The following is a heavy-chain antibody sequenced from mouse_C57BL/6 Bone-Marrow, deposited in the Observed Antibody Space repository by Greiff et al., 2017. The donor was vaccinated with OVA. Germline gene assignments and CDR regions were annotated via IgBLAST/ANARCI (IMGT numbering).Heavy chain of an antibody. CDR1: GFTFSDYG. CDR3: ARHSWYFDV. Sequence: EVNVVESGGGLVKPGGSLKLSCAASGFTFSDYGMHWVRQAPEKGLEWVAYISSGSSTIYYADTVKGRFTISRDNAKNTLFLQMTSLRSEDTAMYYCARHSWYFDVWGTGTTVTVSS. V-gene: IGHV5-17*01. CDR2: ISSGSSTI. J-gene: IGHJ1*03.